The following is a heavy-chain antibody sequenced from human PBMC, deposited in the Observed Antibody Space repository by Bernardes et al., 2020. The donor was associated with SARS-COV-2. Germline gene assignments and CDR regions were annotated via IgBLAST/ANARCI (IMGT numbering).Heavy chain of an antibody. CDR3: AHSPSRLRQLPRWNNWFDP. CDR2: IYWDDDK. J-gene: IGHJ5*02. Sequence: SGPTLVKPTQTLTLTCTFSGFSLSTSGVGVGWIRQPPGKALEWLALIYWDDDKRYSPSLKSRLTITKDTSKNQVVLTMTNMDPVDTATYYCAHSPSRLRQLPRWNNWFDPWGQGTLVTVSS. CDR1: GFSLSTSGVG. D-gene: IGHD6-6*01. V-gene: IGHV2-5*02.